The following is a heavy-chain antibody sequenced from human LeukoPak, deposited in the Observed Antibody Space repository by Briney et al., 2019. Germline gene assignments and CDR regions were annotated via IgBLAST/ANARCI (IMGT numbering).Heavy chain of an antibody. V-gene: IGHV4-59*01. Sequence: SETLPLTCTVSGGSISSYYWSWIRQPPGKGLEWVGYIYYSGSTNYNPSLKSRVTISVDTSKNQFSLKLSSVTAADTAVYYCAGSPLSGSGSYDGWGQGTLVTVSS. CDR3: AGSPLSGSGSYDG. D-gene: IGHD3-10*01. J-gene: IGHJ4*02. CDR1: GGSISSYY. CDR2: IYYSGST.